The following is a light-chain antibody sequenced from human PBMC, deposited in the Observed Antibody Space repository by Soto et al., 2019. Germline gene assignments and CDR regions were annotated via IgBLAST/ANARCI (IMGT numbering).Light chain of an antibody. CDR1: QSISVW. V-gene: IGKV1-5*03. Sequence: DIQMTQSPSTLSASVGDRVTITCRASQSISVWLAWYQQKPGKAPKLLIYKASDLESGVPSRFSGSGSGTEFTLTISSLQPDDFAPYYCQQYNIYSRTFGQGTKVEIK. J-gene: IGKJ1*01. CDR2: KAS. CDR3: QQYNIYSRT.